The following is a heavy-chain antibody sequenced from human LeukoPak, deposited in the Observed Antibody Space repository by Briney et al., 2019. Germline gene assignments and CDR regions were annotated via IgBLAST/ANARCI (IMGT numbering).Heavy chain of an antibody. CDR3: ARRSPVVPAAITRRSTDDY. D-gene: IGHD2-2*02. V-gene: IGHV4-4*07. CDR1: GGSISSYY. CDR2: IYTSGST. J-gene: IGHJ4*02. Sequence: PSETLSLTCTVSGGSISSYYWSWVRQPAGKGLEWIGRIYTSGSTNYNPSLKSRVTISVDTSKNQFSLKLSSVTAADTAVYYCARRSPVVPAAITRRSTDDYWGQGTLVTVSS.